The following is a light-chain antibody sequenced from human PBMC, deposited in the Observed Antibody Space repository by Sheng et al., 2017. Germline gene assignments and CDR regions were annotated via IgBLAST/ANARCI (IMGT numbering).Light chain of an antibody. V-gene: IGKV1-5*03. Sequence: DIQMTQSPSTLSASVGDRVTITCRASQSVNSWLAWYQKKPGRAPDVLIYQASSLESGVPSRFSGSGSGTEFSLIISSLQPDDFATYYCQQYNDYPYTFGQGTKPGDQT. CDR2: QAS. CDR3: QQYNDYPYT. J-gene: IGKJ2*01. CDR1: QSVNSW.